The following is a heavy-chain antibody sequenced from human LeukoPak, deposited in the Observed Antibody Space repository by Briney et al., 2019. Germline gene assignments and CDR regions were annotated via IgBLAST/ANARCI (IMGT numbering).Heavy chain of an antibody. D-gene: IGHD3-10*01. Sequence: SETLSLTCSDSGASLSAYYWTWIRQSPGEGLEWIGEINHSGSTNYNPSLKSRVTMSVDTSKSHLSLELTSVTAAETAVYYCARVRGSYVSGSSYFDHWGQGTLVTVSS. CDR2: INHSGST. V-gene: IGHV4-34*01. J-gene: IGHJ4*02. CDR3: ARVRGSYVSGSSYFDH. CDR1: GASLSAYY.